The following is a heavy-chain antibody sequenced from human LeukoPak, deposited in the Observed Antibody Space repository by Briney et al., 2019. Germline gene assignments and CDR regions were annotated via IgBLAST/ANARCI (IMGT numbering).Heavy chain of an antibody. V-gene: IGHV3-21*01. CDR2: ISSSSSYI. CDR1: GFTFNSYS. CDR3: ARLSYYGSGSYYGPGGFDY. D-gene: IGHD3-10*01. J-gene: IGHJ4*02. Sequence: GGSLRLSCAASGFTFNSYSMNWVRQAPGKGLEWVSFISSSSSYIYYADSVKGRFTISRDNAKNSLYLQMNSLRAEDTAVYYYARLSYYGSGSYYGPGGFDYWGQGTLVTVSS.